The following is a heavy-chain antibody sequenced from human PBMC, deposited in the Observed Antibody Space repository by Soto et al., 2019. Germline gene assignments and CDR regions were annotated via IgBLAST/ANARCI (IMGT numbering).Heavy chain of an antibody. CDR3: ARDSRGYSYGYVY. Sequence: SETLSLTCAVSGDSLSTGYYWAWVRQPPGKGQEWIGSIYHSGATYYNPSLKSRVTISVDTSKNQFSLKLSSVTAADTAVYYCARDSRGYSYGYVYWGQGTLVTVSS. CDR2: IYHSGAT. J-gene: IGHJ4*02. V-gene: IGHV4-38-2*02. CDR1: GDSLSTGYY. D-gene: IGHD5-18*01.